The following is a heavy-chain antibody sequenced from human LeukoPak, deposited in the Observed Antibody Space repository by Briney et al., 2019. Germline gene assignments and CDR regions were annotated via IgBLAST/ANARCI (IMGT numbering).Heavy chain of an antibody. CDR2: ISRRGDTK. V-gene: IGHV3-23*01. Sequence: GSLRLSCVASGFTLSSYTINWVRRAPGKGLEWVSVISRRGDTKYYADSVKGRFTISRDNSKNTVFLQMNSLSADDTATYHCAKGGDVAVVPAAGPYYAMDVWGQGTTVTVSS. J-gene: IGHJ6*02. CDR3: AKGGDVAVVPAAGPYYAMDV. D-gene: IGHD2-2*01. CDR1: GFTLSSYT.